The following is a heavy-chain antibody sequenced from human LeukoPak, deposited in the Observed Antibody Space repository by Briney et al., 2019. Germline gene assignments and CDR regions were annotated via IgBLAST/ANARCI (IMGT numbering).Heavy chain of an antibody. CDR1: GYSISSGYY. CDR2: IYHSGST. Sequence: SETLSLTCTVSGYSISSGYYWGWIRQPPGKGLEWIGSIYHSGSTYYNPSLKSRVTISVDTSKNQFSLKLSSVTAADTAVYYCARAGIAARPGYDYWGQGTLVTVSS. V-gene: IGHV4-38-2*02. J-gene: IGHJ4*02. D-gene: IGHD6-6*01. CDR3: ARAGIAARPGYDY.